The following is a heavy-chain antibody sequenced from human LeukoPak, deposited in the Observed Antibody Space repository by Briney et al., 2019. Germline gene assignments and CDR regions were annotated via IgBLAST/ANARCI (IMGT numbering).Heavy chain of an antibody. CDR1: GYSFTSYW. CDR2: IDPSDSYT. Sequence: GESLRISCKGSGYSFTSYWISWVRQMPGKGLEWMGRIDPSDSYTNYSPPFQGHVTISADKSISTAYLQWSSLKASDTAMYYCARPYGDYLDAFDIWGQGTMVTVSS. D-gene: IGHD4-17*01. J-gene: IGHJ3*02. V-gene: IGHV5-10-1*01. CDR3: ARPYGDYLDAFDI.